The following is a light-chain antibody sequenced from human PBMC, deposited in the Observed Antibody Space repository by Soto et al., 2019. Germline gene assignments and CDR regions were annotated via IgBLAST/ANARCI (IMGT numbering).Light chain of an antibody. J-gene: IGLJ1*01. Sequence: VLTQPPSASGTPGQRVTISCSGSSSNIGSNTVNWYQQLPGTAPKLLIYSNNQRPSGVPDRFSGSKSGTSASLAISGLQSLDEADYYCAAWDDSLNGYVFGTGTKVTVL. CDR2: SNN. CDR1: SSNIGSNT. CDR3: AAWDDSLNGYV. V-gene: IGLV1-44*01.